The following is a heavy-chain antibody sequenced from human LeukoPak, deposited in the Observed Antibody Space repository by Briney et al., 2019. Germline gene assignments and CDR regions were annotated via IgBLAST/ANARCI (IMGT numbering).Heavy chain of an antibody. J-gene: IGHJ4*02. D-gene: IGHD6-13*01. V-gene: IGHV3-30*02. CDR2: IRYDGSNK. CDR3: AKDRIAAAYYFDY. CDR1: GFTFSSYG. Sequence: GGSLRLSCAASGFTFSSYGMHWVRQAPGKGLEWVAFIRYDGSNKYYADSVKGRFTISRDNSKNTLYLQMNSLKAEDTAVYYCAKDRIAAAYYFDYWGQGTLVTVSS.